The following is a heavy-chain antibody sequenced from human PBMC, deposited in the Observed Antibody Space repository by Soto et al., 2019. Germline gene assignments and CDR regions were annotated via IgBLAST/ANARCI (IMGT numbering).Heavy chain of an antibody. CDR3: AKEGSISWYPTYYYCDYKDV. J-gene: IGHJ6*03. CDR2: ISGSGGST. Sequence: GGSLRLSCAASGFTFSSYAMSWVRQAPGKGLEWVSAISGSGGSTYYADSVKGRFTISRDNSKNTLYLQMNSLRAEDTAVYYWAKEGSISWYPTYYYCDYKDVWGKGTTVTVSS. CDR1: GFTFSSYA. D-gene: IGHD6-13*01. V-gene: IGHV3-23*01.